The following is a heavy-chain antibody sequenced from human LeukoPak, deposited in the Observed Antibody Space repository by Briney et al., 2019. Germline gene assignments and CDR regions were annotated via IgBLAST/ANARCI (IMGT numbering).Heavy chain of an antibody. CDR3: AIAGSMTRIGAFDI. CDR1: GFTFSDCY. J-gene: IGHJ3*02. D-gene: IGHD3-22*01. CDR2: IGISASAI. V-gene: IGHV3-11*04. Sequence: PGGSLRLSCAASGFTFSDCYMSWIRQAPGKGLEWVSYIGISASAIYYADSVKGRFTISRDNAKNSLYLQMSSLRAEDTAVYCCAIAGSMTRIGAFDILGQGTMVTVSS.